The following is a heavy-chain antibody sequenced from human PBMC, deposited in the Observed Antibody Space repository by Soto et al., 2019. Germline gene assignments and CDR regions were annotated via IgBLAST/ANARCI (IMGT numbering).Heavy chain of an antibody. CDR3: ARDFLAYYDFWSGLDNWFDP. J-gene: IGHJ5*02. Sequence: GGSLRLSCAASGFNFSSYGMHWVRQAPGKGLEWVAVIWYDGSNKYYADSVKGRFTISRDNSKNTLYLQMNSLRAEDTAVYYCARDFLAYYDFWSGLDNWFDPWGQGTLVTVSS. D-gene: IGHD3-3*01. V-gene: IGHV3-33*01. CDR2: IWYDGSNK. CDR1: GFNFSSYG.